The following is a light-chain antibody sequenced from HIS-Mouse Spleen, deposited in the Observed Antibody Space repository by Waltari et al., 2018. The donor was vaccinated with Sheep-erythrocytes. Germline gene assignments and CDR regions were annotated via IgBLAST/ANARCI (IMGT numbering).Light chain of an antibody. Sequence: QSALTQPASVSGSPGQSITISCTGTSSDVGSYNLVSWYQQHPGKAPKPMIYEGSKRRSGVSNRVSGSKSGNTASLTISGLQAEDEADYYCCSYAGSSTPWVFGGGTKLTVL. CDR2: EGS. CDR3: CSYAGSSTPWV. J-gene: IGLJ3*02. CDR1: SSDVGSYNL. V-gene: IGLV2-23*01.